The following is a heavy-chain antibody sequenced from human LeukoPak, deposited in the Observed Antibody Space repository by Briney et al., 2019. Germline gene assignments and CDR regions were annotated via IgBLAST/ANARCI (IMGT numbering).Heavy chain of an antibody. J-gene: IGHJ4*02. V-gene: IGHV3-21*01. Sequence: GGSLRLYCAASGFTFSSYSMNWVRQAPGKGLEWVSSISSSSSYIYYADSVKGRFTISRDNAKNSLYLQMNSLRAEDTAVYYCARIMGGYYGSGSYYPPPFFDYWGQGTLVTVSS. CDR3: ARIMGGYYGSGSYYPPPFFDY. CDR2: ISSSSSYI. CDR1: GFTFSSYS. D-gene: IGHD3-10*01.